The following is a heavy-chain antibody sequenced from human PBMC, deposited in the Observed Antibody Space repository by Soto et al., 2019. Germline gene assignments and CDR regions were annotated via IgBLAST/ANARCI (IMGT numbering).Heavy chain of an antibody. CDR3: ARERPTVTFFDY. D-gene: IGHD4-17*01. CDR2: ISYDGNEK. CDR1: GFTFSIYA. V-gene: IGHV3-30*14. J-gene: IGHJ4*02. Sequence: ESGGGVVQPGRSLRLSCAASGFTFSIYAIHWVRQAPGKGLEWVAAISYDGNEKYYADSVKGRFTISIDSSKNTVYLQMNRLRAEDTAVYYCARERPTVTFFDYWGQGTLVTVSS.